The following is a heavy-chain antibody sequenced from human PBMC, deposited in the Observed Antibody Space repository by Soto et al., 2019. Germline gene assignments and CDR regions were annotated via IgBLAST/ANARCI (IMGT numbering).Heavy chain of an antibody. Sequence: QITLKESGPPLVKSTQPLTLTCTFSGFSLSSGGGAVGWIRQPPGKALEWLAIIYASGGTHYSPSLKTRLTITKDTSKNQVVLTMTNMDPVDTATYYCGHRRDVATRCWFDPWGQGILVTVSS. CDR2: IYASGGT. D-gene: IGHD6-6*01. CDR1: GFSLSSGGGA. V-gene: IGHV2-5*01. J-gene: IGHJ5*02. CDR3: GHRRDVATRCWFDP.